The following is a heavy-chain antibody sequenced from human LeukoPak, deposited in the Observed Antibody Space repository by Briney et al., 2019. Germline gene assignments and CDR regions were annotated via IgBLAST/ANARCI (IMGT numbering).Heavy chain of an antibody. CDR1: GLTVSSNY. CDR3: ARGLYISGWADY. CDR2: IYSGGNT. D-gene: IGHD6-19*01. Sequence: GGSLSLSCAASGLTVSSNYMNWVRQAPGKGLEWVSVIYSGGNTYYTDSVKGRFTISRDNSKNTLYLQMNSLRAEDTAVYYYARGLYISGWADYWGQGTLVTVSS. J-gene: IGHJ4*02. V-gene: IGHV3-66*01.